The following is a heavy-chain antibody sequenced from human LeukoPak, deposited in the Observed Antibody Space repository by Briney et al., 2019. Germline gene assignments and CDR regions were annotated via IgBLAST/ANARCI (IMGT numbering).Heavy chain of an antibody. D-gene: IGHD5-18*01. CDR3: ARQYSGDSRSPFFDY. CDR2: VSYSGST. V-gene: IGHV4-39*01. J-gene: IGHJ4*02. CDR1: GGSISSSSYC. Sequence: SETLSLTCTVSGGSISSSSYCWGWIRQPPGKGLEWIGSVSYSGSTYYNPSLKSRVTISVDTSKNQFSLKLSSVTAADTAVYYCARQYSGDSRSPFFDYWGQGTLVTVPS.